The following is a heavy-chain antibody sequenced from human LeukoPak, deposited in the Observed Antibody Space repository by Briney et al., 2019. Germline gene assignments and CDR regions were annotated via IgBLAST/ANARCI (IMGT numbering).Heavy chain of an antibody. V-gene: IGHV3-23*01. J-gene: IGHJ6*02. Sequence: GGSLRLSWAASGFTFSSYAMTWVRQAPGKGLEWVSSISNTGGSTYYADSVKGRFTISRDNSKNTLYLQMNSLRAEDTAVYCCAKDVLRGSYYDYCGVDVWGQGTTVTVSS. D-gene: IGHD2-15*01. CDR3: AKDVLRGSYYDYCGVDV. CDR1: GFTFSSYA. CDR2: ISNTGGST.